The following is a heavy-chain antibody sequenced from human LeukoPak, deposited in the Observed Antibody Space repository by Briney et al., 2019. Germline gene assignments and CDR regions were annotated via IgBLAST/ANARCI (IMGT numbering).Heavy chain of an antibody. CDR2: INTYNGDT. V-gene: IGHV1-18*01. CDR1: GYTFISHG. D-gene: IGHD6-25*01. J-gene: IGHJ4*02. Sequence: GASVKVSCQASGYTFISHGITWVRQAPGQGLECLGWINTYNGDTYYAQNLQGRLTMTTDTSTSTAYMELRNLRSEDTAVYYCARAPLSGGLDYWGQGTLVTVSS. CDR3: ARAPLSGGLDY.